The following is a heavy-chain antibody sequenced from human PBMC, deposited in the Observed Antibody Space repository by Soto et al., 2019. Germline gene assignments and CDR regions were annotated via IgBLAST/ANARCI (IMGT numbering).Heavy chain of an antibody. CDR1: GYTFTSYG. CDR3: AREGPEYCGGDCSDAFDI. CDR2: ISAYNGNT. V-gene: IGHV1-18*01. Sequence: GASVKVSCKASGYTFTSYGISWVRQAPGEGLEWMGWISAYNGNTNYAQKLQGRVTMTTDTSTSTAYMELRSLRSDDTAVYYCAREGPEYCGGDCSDAFDIWGQGTMVTVSS. D-gene: IGHD2-21*02. J-gene: IGHJ3*02.